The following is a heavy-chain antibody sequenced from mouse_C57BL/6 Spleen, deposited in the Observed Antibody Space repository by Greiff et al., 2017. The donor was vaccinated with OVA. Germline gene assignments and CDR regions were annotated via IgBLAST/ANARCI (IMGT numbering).Heavy chain of an antibody. D-gene: IGHD2-1*01. CDR2: IDPSDSYT. Sequence: QVQLQQPGAELVRPGTSVKLSCKASGYTFTSYWMHWVKQRPGQGLEWIGVIDPSDSYTNYNQKFKGKATLTVDTSSSTAYMQLSSLTSEAAAVYYCARSEGNSAWFAYWGQGTLVTVSA. J-gene: IGHJ3*01. CDR1: GYTFTSYW. V-gene: IGHV1-59*01. CDR3: ARSEGNSAWFAY.